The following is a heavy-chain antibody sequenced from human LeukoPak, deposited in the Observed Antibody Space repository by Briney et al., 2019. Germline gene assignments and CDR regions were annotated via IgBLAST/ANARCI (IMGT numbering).Heavy chain of an antibody. Sequence: TGGSLRLSCAASGFTFSSYAMSWVRQAPGKGLEWVSAISGSGGSTYYADSVKGRFTISRDNSKNTLYLQMNSLRAEDTAVYYCADVRGVISSSVDYWGQGTLVTVSS. D-gene: IGHD3-10*01. CDR3: ADVRGVISSSVDY. CDR2: ISGSGGST. V-gene: IGHV3-23*01. J-gene: IGHJ4*02. CDR1: GFTFSSYA.